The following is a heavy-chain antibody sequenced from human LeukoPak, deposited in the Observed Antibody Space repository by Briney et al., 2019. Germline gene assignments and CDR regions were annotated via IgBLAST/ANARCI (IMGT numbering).Heavy chain of an antibody. Sequence: PSETLSLTCTVSGGSISSYYWGWIRQPPGKGLEWIGSIYYSGSTYYNPSLKSRVTISVDTSKNQFSLKLSSVTAADTAVYYCARVVGNIITMIVVGSHAFDIWGQGTMVTVSS. D-gene: IGHD3-22*01. CDR1: GGSISSYY. CDR2: IYYSGST. CDR3: ARVVGNIITMIVVGSHAFDI. V-gene: IGHV4-39*07. J-gene: IGHJ3*02.